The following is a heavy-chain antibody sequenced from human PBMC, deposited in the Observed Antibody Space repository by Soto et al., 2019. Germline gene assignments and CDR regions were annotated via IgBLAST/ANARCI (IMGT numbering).Heavy chain of an antibody. CDR1: GFTFDDYA. Sequence: PGGSLRLSCAASGFTFDDYAMHWVRQAPGKGLEWVSLISWEGSGTYYADSVKGRFTISRDNSKNSLYLQMDSLRAEDTALYYCVKPHGKHSASDYFDYWGQGALVTVSS. CDR2: ISWEGSGT. J-gene: IGHJ4*02. V-gene: IGHV3-43D*03. D-gene: IGHD6-13*01. CDR3: VKPHGKHSASDYFDY.